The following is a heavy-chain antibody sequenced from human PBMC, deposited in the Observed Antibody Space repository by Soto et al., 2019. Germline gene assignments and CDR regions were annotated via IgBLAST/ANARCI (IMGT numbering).Heavy chain of an antibody. CDR3: AKDRYCSGGSCYGEFDY. J-gene: IGHJ4*02. CDR1: GFTFSSYG. D-gene: IGHD2-15*01. CDR2: ISYDGSNK. Sequence: WGSLRLSCAASGFTFSSYGLHWVRQAPGKGLEWVAVISYDGSNKYYADSVKGRFTISRDNSKNTLYLQMNSLRAEDTAVFYCAKDRYCSGGSCYGEFDYWGQGTLVTVSS. V-gene: IGHV3-30*18.